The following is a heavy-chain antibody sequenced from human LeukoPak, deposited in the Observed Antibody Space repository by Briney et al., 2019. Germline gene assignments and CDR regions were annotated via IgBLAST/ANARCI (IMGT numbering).Heavy chain of an antibody. D-gene: IGHD2-15*01. J-gene: IGHJ4*02. CDR2: ISYSGTT. CDR3: ARDRGPDCSGGSCWDY. V-gene: IGHV4-59*01. CDR1: GGSISRYS. Sequence: SETLSLTCTVSGGSISRYSWSWIRQPPGQGLEWIGYISYSGTTNYNPSLKSRVTISVDTSKNQFSLKLSSVTAADTAVYYCARDRGPDCSGGSCWDYWGQGTQVTVSS.